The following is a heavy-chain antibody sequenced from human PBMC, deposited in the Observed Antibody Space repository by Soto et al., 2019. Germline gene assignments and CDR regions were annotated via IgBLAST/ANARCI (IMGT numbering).Heavy chain of an antibody. CDR2: IWYDGSNK. CDR3: ARDDLGYGDAFDI. V-gene: IGHV3-33*08. J-gene: IGHJ3*02. CDR1: GFTFSSYG. D-gene: IGHD5-12*01. Sequence: GGSLRLSCAASGFTFSSYGMHWVRQAPGKGLEWVAVIWYDGSNKYYADSVKGRFTISRDNSKNTLYLQMNSLRAEDTAVYYCARDDLGYGDAFDIWGQATMVTVSS.